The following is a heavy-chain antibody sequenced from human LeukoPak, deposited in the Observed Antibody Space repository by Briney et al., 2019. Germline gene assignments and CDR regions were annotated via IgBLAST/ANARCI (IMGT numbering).Heavy chain of an antibody. CDR3: ARDPYYGEVSSFDP. V-gene: IGHV7-4-1*02. CDR2: INANTGNP. D-gene: IGHD3-10*01. Sequence: ASVKVSCKASGYTFTNYAMNWVRQAPGQGLEWMGWINANTGNPTYAQGFTGRFVFSLDTSVSTAYLQISSLKAEDTAVYYCARDPYYGEVSSFDPWGQGTLATVSS. J-gene: IGHJ5*02. CDR1: GYTFTNYA.